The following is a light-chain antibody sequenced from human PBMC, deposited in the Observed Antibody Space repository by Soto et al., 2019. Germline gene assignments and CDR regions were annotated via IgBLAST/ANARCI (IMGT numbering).Light chain of an antibody. J-gene: IGLJ1*01. CDR3: SLYTSSSTFV. CDR1: LGSYKR. Sequence: QSVLTQPPSVSGSPGQSVTISCTGDLGSYKRVSWYQQPPGTAPKLMIYEVSNRPSGVPDRFSGSRSGNTASLTISGLQAEDEADYYCSLYTSSSTFVFGTGTKLTVL. CDR2: EVS. V-gene: IGLV2-18*01.